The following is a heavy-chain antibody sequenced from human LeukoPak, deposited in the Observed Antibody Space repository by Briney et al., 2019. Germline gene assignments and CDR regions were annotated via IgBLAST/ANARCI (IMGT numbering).Heavy chain of an antibody. V-gene: IGHV4-59*08. CDR1: GGSIGSNY. Sequence: SETLSLTCAVSGGSIGSNYLTCIRQPPGKGLEYSGYIYYTVGTNYTPSPKSRVTISVDTTKNQISLNLTSVTAADTAVYFCAKYGNSGWVIDNWGQGTLVTVSS. D-gene: IGHD6-19*01. CDR2: IYYTVGT. CDR3: AKYGNSGWVIDN. J-gene: IGHJ4*02.